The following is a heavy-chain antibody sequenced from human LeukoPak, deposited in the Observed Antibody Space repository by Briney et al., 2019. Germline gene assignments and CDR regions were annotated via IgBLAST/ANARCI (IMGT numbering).Heavy chain of an antibody. Sequence: SETLSLTCTVSGGSISGYYWSWIRQPPGKRLEWIGYIHYSGTTSCNPSLKSRLTMSVDTSKNQVSLNLSSVTAADTAVYYCARAAGPFHYWGQGTQITVSS. CDR3: ARAAGPFHY. V-gene: IGHV4-59*01. CDR1: GGSISGYY. J-gene: IGHJ4*02. CDR2: IHYSGTT. D-gene: IGHD6-19*01.